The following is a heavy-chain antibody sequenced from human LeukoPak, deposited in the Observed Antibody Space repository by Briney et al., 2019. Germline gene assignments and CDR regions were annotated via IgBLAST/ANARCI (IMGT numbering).Heavy chain of an antibody. CDR3: AKYLAATGESHLDY. V-gene: IGHV4-34*01. D-gene: IGHD6-13*01. Sequence: SETLSLTCAVYGGSFSGYYWSWIRQPPGKGLEWIGEINHSGSTNYNPSLKSRVTISVDTSKNQFSLKLRSVTPADTAVYYCAKYLAATGESHLDYWGQGTLVTASS. J-gene: IGHJ4*02. CDR1: GGSFSGYY. CDR2: INHSGST.